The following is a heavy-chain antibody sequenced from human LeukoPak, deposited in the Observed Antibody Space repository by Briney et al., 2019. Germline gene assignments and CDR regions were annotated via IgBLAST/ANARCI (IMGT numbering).Heavy chain of an antibody. CDR1: GGSISSSNW. CDR3: ARLAAITTPADL. Sequence: SETLSLTCAVSGGSISSSNWWSWIRQPPGKGLEWIGSIYYSGSTYYNPSLKSRVTISVDTSKNQFSLKLSSVTAADTAVYYCARLAAITTPADLWGRGTLVTVSS. CDR2: IYYSGST. V-gene: IGHV4-39*01. D-gene: IGHD5-12*01. J-gene: IGHJ2*01.